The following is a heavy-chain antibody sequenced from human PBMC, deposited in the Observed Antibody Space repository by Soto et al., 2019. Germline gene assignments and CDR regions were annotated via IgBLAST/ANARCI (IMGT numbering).Heavy chain of an antibody. J-gene: IGHJ6*03. V-gene: IGHV1-8*01. CDR2: MNPNSGNT. Sequence: QVQLVQSGAEVKKPGASVKVSCKASGYTFTSYDINWVRQATGHGLEWMGWMNPNSGNTGYAQKFQGRVTMTRNTSISTAYMELSSLRSEDTAVYYCATSHYYYYYMDVWDKGTTVTVSS. CDR1: GYTFTSYD. CDR3: ATSHYYYYYMDV. D-gene: IGHD1-7*01.